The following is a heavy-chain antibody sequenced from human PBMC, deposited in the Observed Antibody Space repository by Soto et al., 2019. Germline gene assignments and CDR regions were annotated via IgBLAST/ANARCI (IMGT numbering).Heavy chain of an antibody. Sequence: QVQLVQSGAEVKKPGSSVKVSCKASGGTFSSYAISWVRQAPGQGLEWMGGIIPIFGTANYAQKFQGRVTSTADEATSTADMELSSLRSEDTAVYYCARTTYYDFWSGHNWFDPWGQGTLVTVSS. CDR3: ARTTYYDFWSGHNWFDP. D-gene: IGHD3-3*01. CDR1: GGTFSSYA. V-gene: IGHV1-69*12. CDR2: IIPIFGTA. J-gene: IGHJ5*02.